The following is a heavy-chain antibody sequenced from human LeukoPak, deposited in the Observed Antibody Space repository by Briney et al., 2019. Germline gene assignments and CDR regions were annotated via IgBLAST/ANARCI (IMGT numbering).Heavy chain of an antibody. CDR3: ARHGRFYDAFDF. Sequence: ASVKVSCKASGYTFTSYYMHWVRQAPGQGLEWMGWINPNSGGTNYAQKFQGRVTMTRDTSISTAYMDLSRLRSDDTAVYYCARHGRFYDAFDFWGQGTMVTVSS. D-gene: IGHD3-3*01. V-gene: IGHV1-2*02. J-gene: IGHJ3*01. CDR1: GYTFTSYY. CDR2: INPNSGGT.